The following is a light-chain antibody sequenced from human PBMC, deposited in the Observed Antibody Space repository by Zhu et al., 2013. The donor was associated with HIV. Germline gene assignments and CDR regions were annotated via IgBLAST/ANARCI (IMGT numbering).Light chain of an antibody. J-gene: IGLJ2*01. CDR1: SSNIGSNT. CDR3: AVWDDSLNGVV. Sequence: QSVLTQPPSASGTPGQRVTISCSGSSSNIGSNTVNWYQHLPGTAPKLLIYSNNQRPSGVPDRFSGSKSGTSASLAISGLQSDDEADYYCAVWDDSLNGVVFGGGTKLTVL. CDR2: SNN. V-gene: IGLV1-44*01.